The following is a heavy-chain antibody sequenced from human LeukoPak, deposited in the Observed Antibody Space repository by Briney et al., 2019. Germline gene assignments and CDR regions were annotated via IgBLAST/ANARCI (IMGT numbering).Heavy chain of an antibody. J-gene: IGHJ4*02. CDR3: ARDVVAAAGTWDY. CDR2: IYHSGST. D-gene: IGHD6-13*01. CDR1: GGSISSSNW. V-gene: IGHV4-4*02. Sequence: SETLSLTCAVSGGSISSSNWWSWVRPPPGKGLEWIGEIYHSGSTNYNPSLKSRVTISVDKSKNQFSLKLSSVTAADTAVYYCARDVVAAAGTWDYWGQGTLVTVSS.